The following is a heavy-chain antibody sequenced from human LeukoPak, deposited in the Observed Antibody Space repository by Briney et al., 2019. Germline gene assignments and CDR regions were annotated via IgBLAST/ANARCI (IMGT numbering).Heavy chain of an antibody. D-gene: IGHD3-22*01. CDR3: ANTYCYDISGYSRHQHFDY. Sequence: PGGCLRPSRAPAGFTVSIYAMSWVRQAPGKGLGWGSDISGSGGSTYYAGSVKGRFTIARDNSKNGLYLKMNSLRAEYTAVYYCANTYCYDISGYSRHQHFDYWGQGTLVTVSS. J-gene: IGHJ4*02. CDR2: ISGSGGST. CDR1: GFTVSIYA. V-gene: IGHV3-23*01.